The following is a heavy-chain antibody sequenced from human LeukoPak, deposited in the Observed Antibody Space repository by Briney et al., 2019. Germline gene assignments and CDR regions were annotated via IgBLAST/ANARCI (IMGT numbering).Heavy chain of an antibody. CDR1: GGSISSSSYY. J-gene: IGHJ4*02. D-gene: IGHD3-3*01. CDR3: ARVSSVLRFLSGQIY. Sequence: SETLSLTCTVSGGSISSSSYYWGWIRQPPGKGLEWIGSIYYSGSTYYNPSLKSRVTISVDTSKNQFSLKLSSVTAADTAVYYCARVSSVLRFLSGQIYWGQGTLVTVSS. CDR2: IYYSGST. V-gene: IGHV4-39*01.